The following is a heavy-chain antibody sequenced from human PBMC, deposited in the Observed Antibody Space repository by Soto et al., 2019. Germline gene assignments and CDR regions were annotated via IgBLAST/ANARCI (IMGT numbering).Heavy chain of an antibody. CDR2: IIPIFGTA. CDR3: AIQHESTLCSGGSCYFDP. CDR1: GGTISSYS. J-gene: IGHJ5*02. V-gene: IGHV1-69*01. D-gene: IGHD2-15*01. Sequence: SAKLCSKASGGTISSYSMSSVQQAPGQGLEWMGGIIPIFGTANYAQKFQGRVTITADESTSTAYMELSSLRSEDTAVYYCAIQHESTLCSGGSCYFDPWGQGTLVTVSS.